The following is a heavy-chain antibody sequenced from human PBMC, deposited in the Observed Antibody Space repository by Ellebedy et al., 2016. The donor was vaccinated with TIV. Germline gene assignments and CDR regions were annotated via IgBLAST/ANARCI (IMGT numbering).Heavy chain of an antibody. D-gene: IGHD3-22*01. Sequence: GESLKISCAASGFTFSSFAMHWVRQAPGKGLEWLSVISGGGDSTYHAGSMKGRSTITRDNSKNTLYLQMDRLRAEDTAVYYCAKGTSSGFNYDRVGFEYWGQGALVTVSS. CDR3: AKGTSSGFNYDRVGFEY. CDR2: ISGGGDST. CDR1: GFTFSSFA. V-gene: IGHV3-23*01. J-gene: IGHJ4*02.